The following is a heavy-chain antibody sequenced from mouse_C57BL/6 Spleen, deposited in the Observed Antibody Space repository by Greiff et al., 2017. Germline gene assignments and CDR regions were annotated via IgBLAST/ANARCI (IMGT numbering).Heavy chain of an antibody. CDR3: ARTYDYDGSFDY. CDR1: GYSIPSGYY. V-gene: IGHV3-6*01. J-gene: IGHJ2*01. CDR2: ISYDGSN. Sequence: EVQLQESGPGLVKPSQSLSLTCSVTGYSIPSGYYWNWIRQFPGNKLEWMGYISYDGSNNYNPSLNNRLSITRDTAKNQFFLKLNSVTTENTATYYCARTYDYDGSFDYWGQGTTLTVSS. D-gene: IGHD2-4*01.